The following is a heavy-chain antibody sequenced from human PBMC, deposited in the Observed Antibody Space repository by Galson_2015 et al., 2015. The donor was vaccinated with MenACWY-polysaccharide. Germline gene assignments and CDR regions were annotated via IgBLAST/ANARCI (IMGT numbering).Heavy chain of an antibody. V-gene: IGHV4-4*07. CDR1: RGSIYSYY. Sequence: ETLSLTCTVSRGSIYSYYWTWIRQPAGKGLEWLGRISTSGSTTYNPSLESRVTMSIDTSTNPFSLRMTSATAADTALYFCARVEYNGYESHLKYRGPGILVAVSS. CDR3: ARVEYNGYESHLKY. D-gene: IGHD5-12*01. CDR2: ISTSGST. J-gene: IGHJ4*02.